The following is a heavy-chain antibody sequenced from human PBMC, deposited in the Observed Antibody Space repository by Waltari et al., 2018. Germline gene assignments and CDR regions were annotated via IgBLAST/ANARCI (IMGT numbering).Heavy chain of an antibody. Sequence: QVQLQESGPGLVKPSETLSLTCAVSGYSISSGYYWGWIRQLPGQGLEWIGSIYHSGSTYYNPSLKSRVTISVDTSKNQFSLKLSSVTAADTAVYYCARGRSIAVAGISSFYFDYWGQGTLVTVSS. V-gene: IGHV4-38-2*01. D-gene: IGHD6-19*01. CDR2: IYHSGST. CDR3: ARGRSIAVAGISSFYFDY. J-gene: IGHJ4*02. CDR1: GYSISSGYY.